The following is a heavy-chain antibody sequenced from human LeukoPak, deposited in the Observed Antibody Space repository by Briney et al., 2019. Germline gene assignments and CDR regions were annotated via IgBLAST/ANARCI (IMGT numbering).Heavy chain of an antibody. CDR3: ASEGIAAAADI. Sequence: GGSLRLSCAASGFTFSSYGMHWVRQAPGKGLEWVAVISYDGTNKYYADSVKGRFTISRDNSKNTLYLQMNSLRAEDTAVYYCASEGIAAAADIWGQGTMVTVSS. D-gene: IGHD6-13*01. J-gene: IGHJ3*02. CDR1: GFTFSSYG. CDR2: ISYDGTNK. V-gene: IGHV3-30*03.